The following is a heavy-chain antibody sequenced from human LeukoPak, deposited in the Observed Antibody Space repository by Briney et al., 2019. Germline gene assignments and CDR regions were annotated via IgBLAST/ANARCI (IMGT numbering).Heavy chain of an antibody. CDR1: GFSFSTYG. J-gene: IGHJ4*02. CDR3: AKGPNSSGGFYFDN. D-gene: IGHD3-10*01. V-gene: IGHV3-30*18. CDR2: ISDDGTNK. Sequence: GRSLRPSCAASGFSFSTYGMNWVRQGPGKGLEWVAVISDDGTNKYYADSVKGRCTISRDNSKNALYLEMNSLRAEDTAVYYCAKGPNSSGGFYFDNWGQGTLVTVSS.